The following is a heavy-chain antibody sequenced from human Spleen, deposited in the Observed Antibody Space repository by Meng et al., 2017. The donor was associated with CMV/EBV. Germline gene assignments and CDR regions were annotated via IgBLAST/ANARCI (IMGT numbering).Heavy chain of an antibody. J-gene: IGHJ6*02. CDR2: TSAYNGNT. V-gene: IGHV1-18*01. D-gene: IGHD2-2*01. CDR1: GYTFTSYG. Sequence: ASVKVSCKASGYTFTSYGISWVRQAPGQGLEWMGWTSAYNGNTNYAQKLQGRVTMTRDTSISTAYMELSRLRSDDTAMYYCARNLCSSTSCYGMDVWGQGTTVTVSS. CDR3: ARNLCSSTSCYGMDV.